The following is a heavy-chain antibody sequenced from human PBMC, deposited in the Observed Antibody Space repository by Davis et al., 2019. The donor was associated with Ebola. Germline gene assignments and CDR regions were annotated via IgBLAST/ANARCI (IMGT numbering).Heavy chain of an antibody. CDR1: GFTFGDYA. D-gene: IGHD5-24*01. J-gene: IGHJ4*02. CDR2: ISRAGEST. CDR3: ARGALRRDGYNFDY. V-gene: IGHV3-23*01. Sequence: PGGSLRLSCAASGFTFGDYAMSWVRQAPGKGLEWVSTISRAGESTYYGDSVRGRFTISRDNSENILYLQMNSLRADDTAVYYCARGALRRDGYNFDYWGQGTLVTVSS.